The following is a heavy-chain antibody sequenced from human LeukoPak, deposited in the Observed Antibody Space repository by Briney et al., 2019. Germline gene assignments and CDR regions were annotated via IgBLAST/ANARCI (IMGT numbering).Heavy chain of an antibody. CDR3: ARGGVGCDY. D-gene: IGHD1-26*01. V-gene: IGHV1-46*01. CDR2: INPSGGSP. Sequence: GASVKVSCKASGYTFTSYYMDWVRQAPGQGLEWMGIINPSGGSPTYALQFQGRVTMTSDTSTSTVYMELSSLRSEDTAVYYCARGGVGCDYWGQGTLVTVSS. CDR1: GYTFTSYY. J-gene: IGHJ4*02.